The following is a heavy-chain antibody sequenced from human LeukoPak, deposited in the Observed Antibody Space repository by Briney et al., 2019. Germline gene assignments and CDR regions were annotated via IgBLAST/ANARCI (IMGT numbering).Heavy chain of an antibody. CDR3: AKDLPVVLFDY. Sequence: GGSLRLSCAASGFTLSSYAMSWVRQAPGKGLEWVSAISDSGNTYHADSVKGRFTISRDSSKNTLFLQMNRLRPEDAAVYYCAKDLPVVLFDYWGQGTLVTVSS. V-gene: IGHV3-23*01. CDR2: ISDSGNT. J-gene: IGHJ4*02. D-gene: IGHD2-15*01. CDR1: GFTLSSYA.